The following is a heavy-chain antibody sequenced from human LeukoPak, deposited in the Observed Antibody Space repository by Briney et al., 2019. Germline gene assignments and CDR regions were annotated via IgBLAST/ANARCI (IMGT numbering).Heavy chain of an antibody. Sequence: GGSLRLSCAASGFSFSNHGMRWVRQAPGKRLEWVAVIWDDGNNKRYANSVNGRFTISRDDSENTLYLQMNGLTAEDTAMYYCARDSYQDYYGRFDPWGQGTLVIVSS. V-gene: IGHV3-33*01. CDR2: IWDDGNNK. CDR1: GFSFSNHG. D-gene: IGHD3-10*01. J-gene: IGHJ5*02. CDR3: ARDSYQDYYGRFDP.